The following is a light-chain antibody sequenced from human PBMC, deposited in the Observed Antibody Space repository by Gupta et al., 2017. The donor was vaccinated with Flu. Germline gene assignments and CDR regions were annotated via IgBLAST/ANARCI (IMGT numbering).Light chain of an antibody. Sequence: GDSVRSYYASWYQQQPGQDPVLVIYGYNNRRSGIPDRFSGCCSGNTASLTITGAQAEDEADYYCNSRYTGGHHLVFGGGTKLTVL. J-gene: IGLJ3*02. CDR3: NSRYTGGHHLV. CDR2: GYN. CDR1: SVRSYY. V-gene: IGLV3-19*01.